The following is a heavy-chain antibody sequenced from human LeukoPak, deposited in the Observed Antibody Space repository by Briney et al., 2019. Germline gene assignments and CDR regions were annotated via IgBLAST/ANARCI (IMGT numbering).Heavy chain of an antibody. J-gene: IGHJ6*02. Sequence: QAGGSLRLSCAASGFTFSSYAMHWVRQAPGKGLEWVAVISYDGSNKYYADSVKGRFTISRDNSKNTLYLQMNSLRAEDTAVYYCARGNCPDIVVVPAARCYYYGMDVWGQGTTVTVSS. V-gene: IGHV3-30-3*01. CDR3: ARGNCPDIVVVPAARCYYYGMDV. CDR1: GFTFSSYA. CDR2: ISYDGSNK. D-gene: IGHD2-2*01.